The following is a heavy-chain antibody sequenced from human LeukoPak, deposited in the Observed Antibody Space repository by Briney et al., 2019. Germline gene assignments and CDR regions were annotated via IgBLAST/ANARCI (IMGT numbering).Heavy chain of an antibody. V-gene: IGHV5-51*03. Sequence: GESLKISCKGSGYSFTSYWIGWVRQMPGKGLEWMGFIYPGDSDTRYSPSFQGQVTISADKSISTAYLQWSSLKASDTAMYYCARAPHMDYYYYGMDVWGQGTTVTVSS. D-gene: IGHD2-21*01. CDR3: ARAPHMDYYYYGMDV. CDR1: GYSFTSYW. CDR2: IYPGDSDT. J-gene: IGHJ6*02.